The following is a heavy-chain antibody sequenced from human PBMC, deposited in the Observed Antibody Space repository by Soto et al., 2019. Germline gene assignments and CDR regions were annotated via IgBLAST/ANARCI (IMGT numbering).Heavy chain of an antibody. CDR3: AKVPAGWTGGPFDY. Sequence: EVQLLESGGGLVQPGGSLRLSCAASGFTFSSYAMSWVRQAPGKGLEWVSAISGSGGSTYYTDSVKGRFTISRDNSKNTLYLQMNSRRAEDTAVYYCAKVPAGWTGGPFDYWGQGTLVTVSS. V-gene: IGHV3-23*01. CDR2: ISGSGGST. CDR1: GFTFSSYA. J-gene: IGHJ4*02. D-gene: IGHD3-10*01.